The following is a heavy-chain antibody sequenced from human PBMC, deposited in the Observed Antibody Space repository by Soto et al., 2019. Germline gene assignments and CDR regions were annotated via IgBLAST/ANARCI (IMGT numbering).Heavy chain of an antibody. Sequence: SETLSLTCTVSGGSISSYYWSWIRQPPGKGLEWIGYIYYSGSTNYNPSLKSRVTISVDTSKNQFSLKLSSVTAADTAVYYCERLTEVRGVIPRLFDYWGQGTLVTVSS. CDR1: GGSISSYY. CDR3: ERLTEVRGVIPRLFDY. CDR2: IYYSGST. J-gene: IGHJ4*02. V-gene: IGHV4-59*01. D-gene: IGHD3-10*01.